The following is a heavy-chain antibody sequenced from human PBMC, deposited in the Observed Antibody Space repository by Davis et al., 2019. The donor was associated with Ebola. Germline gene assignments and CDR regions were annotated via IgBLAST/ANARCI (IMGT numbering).Heavy chain of an antibody. CDR1: GDSVSSGG. V-gene: IGHV6-1*01. CDR2: TYYSSKWYN. CDR3: ARGWLRTSFDY. J-gene: IGHJ4*02. D-gene: IGHD6-19*01. Sequence: HSQTPSLTCAISGDSVSSGGWNWIRQSPSRGLEWLGRTYYSSKWYNDYAVSVKSRITINPDTSKNQVSLQLNSVTPEDTAVYYCARGWLRTSFDYWGQGTLVTVSS.